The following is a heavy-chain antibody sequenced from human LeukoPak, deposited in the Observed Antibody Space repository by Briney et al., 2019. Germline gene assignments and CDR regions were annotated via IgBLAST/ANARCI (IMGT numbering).Heavy chain of an antibody. V-gene: IGHV4-59*01. CDR1: GGSISSYY. J-gene: IGHJ4*02. D-gene: IGHD1-26*01. CDR2: IYYSGST. Sequence: SETLSLTCTVSGGSISSYYWSWIRQPPGKGLEWIGYIYYSGSTNYNPSLKSRVTISVDTSKNQFSMKLSSVTAADTAVYYCAGGFSELLFDYWGQGTLVTVSS. CDR3: AGGFSELLFDY.